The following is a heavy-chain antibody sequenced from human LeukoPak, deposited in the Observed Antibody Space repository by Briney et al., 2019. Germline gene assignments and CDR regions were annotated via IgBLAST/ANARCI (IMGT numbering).Heavy chain of an antibody. J-gene: IGHJ4*02. CDR2: IYTSGST. V-gene: IGHV4-4*09. D-gene: IGHD3-10*01. Sequence: SETLSLTCTVSGGSISSYYWSWIRQPPGKGLEWIGYIYTSGSTNYNPSLKSRVTISVDTSKNQFSLKLSSVTAVDTAVYYCARHPYYYGSGSPSTYFDYWGQGTLVTVSS. CDR3: ARHPYYYGSGSPSTYFDY. CDR1: GGSISSYY.